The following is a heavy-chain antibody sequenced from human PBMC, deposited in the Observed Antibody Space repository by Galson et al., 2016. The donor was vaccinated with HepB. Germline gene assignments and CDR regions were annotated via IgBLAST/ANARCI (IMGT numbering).Heavy chain of an antibody. J-gene: IGHJ5*02. Sequence: QSGAEVKKSGESLKISCKASGYRFSSYWIGWVRQKPGKGLEWMGVIYGDDSGTTYSPSFEGQVTISADKSISTAYLQWRSLKASDTAMYYCARQLNRYSSTWHQRNYFDLWGQGTLVTVSS. CDR3: ARQLNRYSSTWHQRNYFDL. CDR1: GYRFSSYW. CDR2: IYGDDSGT. V-gene: IGHV5-51*01. D-gene: IGHD6-13*01.